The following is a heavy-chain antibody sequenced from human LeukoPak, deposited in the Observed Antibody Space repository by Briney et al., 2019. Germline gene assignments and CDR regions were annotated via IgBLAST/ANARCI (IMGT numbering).Heavy chain of an antibody. D-gene: IGHD3-22*01. CDR3: ARDSPTYYYDSSGYSPQRDDAFDI. Sequence: SETLSLTCTVSGGSISSGSYYWSWIRQPAGKGLEWIGRIYTSGSTNYNPSLKSRVTISVDTSKNQFSLKLSSVTAADTAVYYCARDSPTYYYDSSGYSPQRDDAFDIWGQGTMVTVSS. V-gene: IGHV4-61*02. CDR1: GGSISSGSYY. CDR2: IYTSGST. J-gene: IGHJ3*02.